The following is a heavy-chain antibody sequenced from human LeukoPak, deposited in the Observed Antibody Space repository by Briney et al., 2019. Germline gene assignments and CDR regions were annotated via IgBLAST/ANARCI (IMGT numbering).Heavy chain of an antibody. V-gene: IGHV1-69*13. CDR2: IIPIFGTA. CDR1: GYTFTGYY. D-gene: IGHD1-26*01. J-gene: IGHJ4*02. Sequence: SVKVSCKASGYTFTGYYMHWVRQAPGQGLEWMGGIIPIFGTANYAQKFQGRVTITADESTSTAYMELSSLRSEDTAVYYCARGVVGAIGGVYFDYWGQGTLVTVSP. CDR3: ARGVVGAIGGVYFDY.